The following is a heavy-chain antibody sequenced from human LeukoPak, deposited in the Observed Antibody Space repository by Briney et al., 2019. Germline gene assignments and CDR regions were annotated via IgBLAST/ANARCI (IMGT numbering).Heavy chain of an antibody. J-gene: IGHJ4*02. CDR2: INHSGST. CDR1: GDSISSYY. D-gene: IGHD1-14*01. V-gene: IGHV4-59*12. Sequence: PSETLSLTCTVSGDSISSYYWSWIRQPPGKGLEWIGEINHSGSTNYNPSLKSRVTIPVDTSKNQFSLKLSSVTAADTALYFCARAPHTSPTDYYFDFWGPGTLVTVSS. CDR3: ARAPHTSPTDYYFDF.